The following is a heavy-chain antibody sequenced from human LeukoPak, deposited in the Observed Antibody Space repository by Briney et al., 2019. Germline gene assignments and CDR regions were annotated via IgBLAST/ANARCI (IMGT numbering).Heavy chain of an antibody. CDR2: ISPGGDEV. D-gene: IGHD6-19*01. CDR1: GFIFSVYH. CDR3: SGGRDIAVAGPGGYFDY. Sequence: GGSLRLSCAASGFIFSVYHMSWIRQAPGKGLEWVSYISPGGDEVYFADSVKGRFTISRDNAKNSLCLQMSSLTAEDTAVYYCSGGRDIAVAGPGGYFDYWGQGSLVTVSS. J-gene: IGHJ4*02. V-gene: IGHV3-11*01.